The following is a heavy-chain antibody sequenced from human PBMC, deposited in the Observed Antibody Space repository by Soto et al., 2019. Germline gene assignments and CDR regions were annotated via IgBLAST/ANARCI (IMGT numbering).Heavy chain of an antibody. D-gene: IGHD5-12*01. CDR3: ARDKKRGYSGYGGDY. CDR2: IIPIFGTA. CDR1: VGTFSSYA. V-gene: IGHV1-69*01. Sequence: QVQLVQSGAEVKKPGSSVKVSCKSAVGTFSSYAISWVRQAPGQGREWMGGIIPIFGTANYAQKFQVRVTIPADESTSTAYMELSSLRSEDTAVYYCARDKKRGYSGYGGDYWGQGPMVTVSS. J-gene: IGHJ4*02.